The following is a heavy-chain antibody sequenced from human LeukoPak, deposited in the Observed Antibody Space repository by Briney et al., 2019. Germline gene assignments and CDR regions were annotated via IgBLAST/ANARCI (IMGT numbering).Heavy chain of an antibody. CDR2: ISHDGTNK. CDR1: GFMFDNFG. Sequence: PGGSLRLSCAASGFMFDNFGMHWVRQAPGKGLEWLAVISHDGTNKYFGDFVKGRFTTSRDNSKNTLYLQMNSLRAEDTAVYYCARDLDYYGSGSQYWGQGTLVTVSS. V-gene: IGHV3-30*03. D-gene: IGHD3-10*01. CDR3: ARDLDYYGSGSQY. J-gene: IGHJ4*02.